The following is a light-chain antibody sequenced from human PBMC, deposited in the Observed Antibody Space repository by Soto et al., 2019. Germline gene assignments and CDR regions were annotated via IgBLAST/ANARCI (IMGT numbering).Light chain of an antibody. V-gene: IGKV3-11*01. CDR3: QQRNNWPLT. Sequence: EIVLTQSPATLSSSPGERATLSCRASQSVRSYLAWYQQKPGQAPRLLIYDASNRAAGTPARFSGSGSGTDFTLTISSLEPEDSAVYYCQQRNNWPLTFGPGTKVDIK. J-gene: IGKJ3*01. CDR2: DAS. CDR1: QSVRSY.